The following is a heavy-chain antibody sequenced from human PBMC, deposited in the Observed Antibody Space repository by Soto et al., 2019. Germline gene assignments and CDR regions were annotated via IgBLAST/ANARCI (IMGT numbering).Heavy chain of an antibody. CDR3: ATQEVGGTYVYTFDP. CDR1: GGSITSSSYY. Sequence: QLHLRESGPGLVKPSETLSLTCTVSGGSITSSSYYWGWIRQPPGKGLEWIGSIYYSGSTYYNPSLQSRVTISVATSTNQFSLKLSSVTAADTAVYYCATQEVGGTYVYTFDPWGQGTLVTVSS. V-gene: IGHV4-39*01. CDR2: IYYSGST. D-gene: IGHD1-26*01. J-gene: IGHJ5*02.